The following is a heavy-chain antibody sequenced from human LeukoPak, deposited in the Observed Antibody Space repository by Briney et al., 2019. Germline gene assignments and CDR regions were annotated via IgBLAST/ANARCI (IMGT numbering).Heavy chain of an antibody. V-gene: IGHV5-51*01. Sequence: GESLKISFKGSGYRFSTYWIGWVRPMPGKGLEWMGIIYPGDSDTRYSPSFQGQVTISADKSISTAYLQWSSLKASDTAMYYCARRGSGTSIDYWGQGTLVTVSS. CDR1: GYRFSTYW. J-gene: IGHJ4*02. CDR3: ARRGSGTSIDY. CDR2: IYPGDSDT. D-gene: IGHD1-1*01.